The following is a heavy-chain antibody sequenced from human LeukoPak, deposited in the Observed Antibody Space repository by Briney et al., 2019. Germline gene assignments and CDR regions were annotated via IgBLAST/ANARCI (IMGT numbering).Heavy chain of an antibody. Sequence: SVKVSCQASGGTFSSYAISWVRQAPGQGLEWMGWIIPLLGVANYAQKFQGRVTITADESTSTVYMELSSLRSEDTTVYYCAGGRGYYDSGGHYELDFDYWGQGTLVTVSS. D-gene: IGHD3-22*01. J-gene: IGHJ4*02. V-gene: IGHV1-69*04. CDR2: IIPLLGVA. CDR3: AGGRGYYDSGGHYELDFDY. CDR1: GGTFSSYA.